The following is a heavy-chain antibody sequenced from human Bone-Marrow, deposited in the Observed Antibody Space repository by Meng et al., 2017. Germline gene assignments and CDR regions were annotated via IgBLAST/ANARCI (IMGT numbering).Heavy chain of an antibody. D-gene: IGHD6-19*01. CDR1: GYNFISYS. V-gene: IGHV7-4-1*02. Sequence: QVQLVQSGSELKKPGASVKMSCKASGYNFISYSMNWVRQVPGQGLEWMGWINTNTGNPTYARGFAGRFVFSLDTSVSTAYLQISSLKAEDTAMYYCARLSWGVTGNDYWGQGTLVTVSS. CDR2: INTNTGNP. CDR3: ARLSWGVTGNDY. J-gene: IGHJ4*02.